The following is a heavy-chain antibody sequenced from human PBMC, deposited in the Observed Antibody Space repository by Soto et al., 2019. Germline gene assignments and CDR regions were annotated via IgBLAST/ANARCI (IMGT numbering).Heavy chain of an antibody. Sequence: GXAVKVSSKVSGCPLTELSMHWVRQAPGKGLEWMGGFDPEDGETIYAQKFQGRVTMTEDTSTDTAYMELSSLRSEDTAVYYCAKASGGWSSDYFDYWGQGTLVTVSS. CDR2: FDPEDGET. CDR3: AKASGGWSSDYFDY. CDR1: GCPLTELS. V-gene: IGHV1-24*01. J-gene: IGHJ4*02. D-gene: IGHD6-19*01.